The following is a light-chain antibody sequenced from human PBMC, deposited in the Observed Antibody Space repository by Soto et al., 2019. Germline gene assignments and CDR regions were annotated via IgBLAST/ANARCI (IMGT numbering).Light chain of an antibody. V-gene: IGKV1-39*01. CDR1: HSIRTY. CDR2: AAS. Sequence: DIQRTQSPSSLSASVGDRVTISCRTSHSIRTYLNWYQQKLGKAPKVLIYAASNLQSGVPSRFSGSGSVTDFPLTISSLQHEDFASYYCQLGYNPSSPFGPGTKVEI. CDR3: QLGYNPSSP. J-gene: IGKJ3*01.